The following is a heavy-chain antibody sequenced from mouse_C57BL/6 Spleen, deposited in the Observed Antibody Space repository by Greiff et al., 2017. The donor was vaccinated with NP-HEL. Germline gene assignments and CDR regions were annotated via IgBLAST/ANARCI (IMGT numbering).Heavy chain of an antibody. CDR1: GFNIKDYY. J-gene: IGHJ4*01. CDR2: IDPEDGET. CDR3: ARSGYDYDRAMDY. Sequence: EVQLQQSGAELVKPGASVKLSCTASGFNIKDYYMHWVKQRTEQGLEWIGRIDPEDGETKYAPKFPGKATITADTSSNTAYLQLSSLTSEDTAVYYGARSGYDYDRAMDYWGQGTSVTVSS. V-gene: IGHV14-2*01. D-gene: IGHD2-4*01.